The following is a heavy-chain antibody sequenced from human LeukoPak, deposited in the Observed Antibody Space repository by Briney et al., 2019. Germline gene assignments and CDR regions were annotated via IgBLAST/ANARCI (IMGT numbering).Heavy chain of an antibody. CDR3: AREALMVYANYYYMDV. CDR1: GFTFSSYS. J-gene: IGHJ6*03. Sequence: GGSLRLSCAASGFTFSSYSMNWVRQAPGKGLEWVSYISSSSSTIYYADSVKGRFTISRDNAKNSLYLQMNSLRAEDTAVYYCAREALMVYANYYYMDVWAKGPRSPSP. V-gene: IGHV3-48*01. CDR2: ISSSSSTI. D-gene: IGHD2-8*01.